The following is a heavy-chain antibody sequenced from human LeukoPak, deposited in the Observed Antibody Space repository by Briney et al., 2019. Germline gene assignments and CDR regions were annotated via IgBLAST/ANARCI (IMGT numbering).Heavy chain of an antibody. CDR1: GYTFTSYD. D-gene: IGHD6-19*01. J-gene: IGHJ6*03. V-gene: IGHV1-8*01. Sequence: ASVKVSCKASGYTFTSYDINWVRQATGQGHEWMGWMNPNSGNTGYAQKFQGRVTMTRNTSISTAYMELSSLRSEDTAVYYCARMAGDSSGWLWIRNYYYYYMDVWGKGTTVTVSS. CDR2: MNPNSGNT. CDR3: ARMAGDSSGWLWIRNYYYYYMDV.